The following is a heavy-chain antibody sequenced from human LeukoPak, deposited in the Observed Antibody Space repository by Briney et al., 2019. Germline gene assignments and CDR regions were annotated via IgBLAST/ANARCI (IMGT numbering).Heavy chain of an antibody. J-gene: IGHJ4*02. V-gene: IGHV4-34*01. CDR2: INHSGST. D-gene: IGHD3-3*01. CDR3: ASAYYDFWSGYPPPPYYFDY. Sequence: ETLSLTCAVYGGSFSGYYWSWVRQPPGKGLEWIGEINHSGSTNYNPSLKSRVTISVDTSKNQFSLKLSSVTAADTAVYYCASAYYDFWSGYPPPPYYFDYWGQGTLVTVSS. CDR1: GGSFSGYY.